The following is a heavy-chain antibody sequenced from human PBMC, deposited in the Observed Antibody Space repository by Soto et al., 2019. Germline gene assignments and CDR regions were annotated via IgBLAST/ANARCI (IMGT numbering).Heavy chain of an antibody. Sequence: SETLSLTCTVSGGSISSGGYYWSWIRQHPGKGLEWIGYIYYSGSTYYNPSLKSRVTISVDTSKNQFSLKLSSVTAADTAVYYCARGMVEEDTAMVFFDYWGQGTLVTVSS. V-gene: IGHV4-31*03. J-gene: IGHJ4*02. CDR1: GGSISSGGYY. CDR2: IYYSGST. CDR3: ARGMVEEDTAMVFFDY. D-gene: IGHD5-18*01.